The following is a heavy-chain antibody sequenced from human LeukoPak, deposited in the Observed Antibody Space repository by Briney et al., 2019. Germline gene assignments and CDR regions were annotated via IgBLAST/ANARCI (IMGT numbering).Heavy chain of an antibody. CDR3: ARDSAGVGDYGSFGYMDV. D-gene: IGHD4-17*01. Sequence: GGSLRLSCAASGFTFSSYAMHWVRQAPGKGLEWVAVISYDGSNKYYADSVKGRFTISRDNAKNSLYLQMNSLRAEDTAVYYCARDSAGVGDYGSFGYMDVWGKGTTVTISS. V-gene: IGHV3-30*04. J-gene: IGHJ6*03. CDR1: GFTFSSYA. CDR2: ISYDGSNK.